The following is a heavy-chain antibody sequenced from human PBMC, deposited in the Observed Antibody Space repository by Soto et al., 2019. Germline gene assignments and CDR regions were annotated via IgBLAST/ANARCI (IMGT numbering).Heavy chain of an antibody. Sequence: PGGSLRLSCAASGFTFSSYWMHWVRQAPGKGLEWVSVISGSGGSTYYADSVKGRFTISRDNSKNTLYLQMISLRAEDTAVYYCASRSSGWYFDYWGQGTLVTVSS. CDR1: GFTFSSYW. V-gene: IGHV3-23*01. D-gene: IGHD6-19*01. CDR3: ASRSSGWYFDY. J-gene: IGHJ4*02. CDR2: ISGSGGST.